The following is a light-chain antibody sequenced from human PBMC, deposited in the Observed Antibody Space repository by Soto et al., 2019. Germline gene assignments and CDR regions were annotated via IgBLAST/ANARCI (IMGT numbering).Light chain of an antibody. V-gene: IGKV1-39*01. CDR2: ATS. Sequence: GESVTITCRASQVISTSLAWYQVKPGKAPKRLIYATSSLQSGVPSRFSGSGFGTDFTLTISSLQPEDFATYYCQQSYSTPGITFGQGTRLE. CDR1: QVISTS. CDR3: QQSYSTPGIT. J-gene: IGKJ5*01.